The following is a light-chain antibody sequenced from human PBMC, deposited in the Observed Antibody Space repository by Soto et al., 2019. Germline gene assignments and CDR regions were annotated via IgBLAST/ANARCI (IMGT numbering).Light chain of an antibody. CDR2: GAS. CDR3: QRDGSSLYT. V-gene: IGKV3-20*01. J-gene: IGKJ2*01. CDR1: QSVSSVS. Sequence: EIVLTQSPGTLSLSPGERATLSCRASQSVSSVSLAWYQQKPGQAPRLLIYGASSRATGIPDRFSGSGSGTHFTLIISRRAPEDFAVYYCQRDGSSLYTFGQGTKLEIK.